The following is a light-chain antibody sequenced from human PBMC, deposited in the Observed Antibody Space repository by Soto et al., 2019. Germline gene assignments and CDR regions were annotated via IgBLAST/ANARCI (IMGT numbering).Light chain of an antibody. J-gene: IGLJ3*02. V-gene: IGLV4-69*01. CDR3: QTWGTGTWV. Sequence: QLVLTQSPSASASLGASVKLTCTLSSGHSSYAIAWHQQQPEKGPRYLMNLNSDGSHSKGDGIPDRFSGSSFGAERYLTISSLQSEDEADYYCQTWGTGTWVFGGGTKLTVL. CDR2: LNSDGSH. CDR1: SGHSSYA.